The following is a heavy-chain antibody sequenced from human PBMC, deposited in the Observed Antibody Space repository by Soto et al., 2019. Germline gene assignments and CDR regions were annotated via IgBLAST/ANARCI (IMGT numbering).Heavy chain of an antibody. D-gene: IGHD2-15*01. CDR2: IYYSGST. V-gene: IGHV4-59*01. CDR1: GGSISNYY. CDR3: ARAGAATLSDY. Sequence: SETLSLTCTVSGGSISNYYWSWIRQPPGKGLEWIGYIYYSGSTNYNPSLKSRVTISLDTSKNQFSLKLSSVTAADTAVYYCARAGAATLSDYWGQGTLVTV. J-gene: IGHJ4*02.